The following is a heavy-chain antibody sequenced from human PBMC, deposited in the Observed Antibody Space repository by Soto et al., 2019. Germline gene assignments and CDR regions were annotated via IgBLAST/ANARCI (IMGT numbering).Heavy chain of an antibody. Sequence: EVQVVESGGGLVQPGASLRLSCAASGFPFTPFWMHWVRQAPGKGLVWLSHINSDGSTKVYADSVKGRFTISRDNAKNTLYLQMNRLKAEDTAVYYCVRDRGSPDSFNVWGRGTMVTVSS. J-gene: IGHJ3*01. V-gene: IGHV3-74*01. CDR1: GFPFTPFW. CDR3: VRDRGSPDSFNV. CDR2: INSDGSTK. D-gene: IGHD3-16*01.